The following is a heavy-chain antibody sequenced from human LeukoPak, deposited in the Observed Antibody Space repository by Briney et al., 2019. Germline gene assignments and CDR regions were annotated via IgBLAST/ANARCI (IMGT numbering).Heavy chain of an antibody. V-gene: IGHV3-48*01. Sequence: PGGSLRLSCAASGFTFSSFSMTWVRQAPGKGLEWISYISSDSGTIDYADPVKGRFTISRDNAQNSVYLQMISLRGEDTAVYYCATGHYATTLDYWGQGARVTVSS. CDR2: ISSDSGTI. CDR3: ATGHYATTLDY. J-gene: IGHJ4*02. D-gene: IGHD1-26*01. CDR1: GFTFSSFS.